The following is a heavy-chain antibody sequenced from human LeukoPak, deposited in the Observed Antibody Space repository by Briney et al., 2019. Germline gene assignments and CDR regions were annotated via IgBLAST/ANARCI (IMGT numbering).Heavy chain of an antibody. CDR3: ARDSSGTAMVTTYYYYYYGMDV. CDR2: ISAYNGNT. J-gene: IGHJ6*02. V-gene: IGHV1-18*04. CDR1: GYTFTGYY. D-gene: IGHD5-18*01. Sequence: GASVKVSCKASGYTFTGYYMHWVRQDPGQGLEWMGWISAYNGNTNYAQKLQGRVTMTTDTSTSTAYMELRSLRSDDTAVYYCARDSSGTAMVTTYYYYYYGMDVWGQGTTVTVSS.